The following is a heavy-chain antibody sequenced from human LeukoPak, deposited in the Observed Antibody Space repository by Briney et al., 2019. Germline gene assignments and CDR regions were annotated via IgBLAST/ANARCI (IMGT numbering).Heavy chain of an antibody. D-gene: IGHD6-19*01. Sequence: SETLSLTCAVSGGSFIGYYWSWIRQPPGKGLEWIGEINHSGSTNYNPSLKSRVTISVDTSKNQFALKLSSVTAADTAVYYCARSVAALFDYWGQGTLVTVSS. J-gene: IGHJ4*02. CDR3: ARSVAALFDY. V-gene: IGHV4-34*01. CDR2: INHSGST. CDR1: GGSFIGYY.